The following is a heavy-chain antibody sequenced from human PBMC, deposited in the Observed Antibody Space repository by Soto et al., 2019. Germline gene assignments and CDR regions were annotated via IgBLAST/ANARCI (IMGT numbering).Heavy chain of an antibody. J-gene: IGHJ4*02. V-gene: IGHV1-69*14. CDR2: IIPIFGTA. D-gene: IGHD3-22*01. CDR3: ASHYDSSGYYYRGLDY. CDR1: GGTFSSYA. Sequence: QVQLVQSGAEVKKPGSSVKVSCKASGGTFSSYAISWVRQAPGQGLEWMGGIIPIFGTADYAQKFQGRVTMTADKSTSTGNMELRSLRLEDTAVYYCASHYDSSGYYYRGLDYWGQGTLVTVSS.